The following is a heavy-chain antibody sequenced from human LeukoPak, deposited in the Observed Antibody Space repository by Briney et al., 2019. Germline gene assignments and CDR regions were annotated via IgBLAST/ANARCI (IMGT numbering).Heavy chain of an antibody. J-gene: IGHJ4*02. CDR1: GGSISSGGYY. Sequence: SETLSLTCTVSGGSISSGGYYWSWIRQPPGKGLEWIGEIFHSGSTNYNPSLMSRVTVSVDKSKNQFSLKLSSVTAADTAVYYCARHGVYCSSTSCHNFDYWGQGTLVTVSS. D-gene: IGHD2-2*02. V-gene: IGHV4-30-2*03. CDR3: ARHGVYCSSTSCHNFDY. CDR2: IFHSGST.